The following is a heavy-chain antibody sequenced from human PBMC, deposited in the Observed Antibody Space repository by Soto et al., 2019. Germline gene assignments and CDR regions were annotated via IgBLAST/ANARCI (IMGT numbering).Heavy chain of an antibody. Sequence: ASVKVSFKASGYTFTSYAMHWVRQAPGQRPEWMGWINAGNGNTKYSQKFQGRVTITRDTSASTAYMELSSLRSEDTAVYYCARDVGYCSSPSCYGAFDIWGQGTMVTVSS. V-gene: IGHV1-3*01. D-gene: IGHD2-2*01. CDR1: GYTFTSYA. CDR2: INAGNGNT. J-gene: IGHJ3*02. CDR3: ARDVGYCSSPSCYGAFDI.